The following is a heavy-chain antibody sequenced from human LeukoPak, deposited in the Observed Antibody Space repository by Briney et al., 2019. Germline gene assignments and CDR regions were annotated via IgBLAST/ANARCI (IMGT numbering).Heavy chain of an antibody. CDR2: ISTSGSTI. Sequence: PGGSLRLSCAASGFTFSSYAMSWIRQAPGKGLEWVSYISTSGSTIYYADSVKGRFTISRDNAKNSLYYCARDGVLRYFDWLFPYYMDVWGKGTTVSISS. V-gene: IGHV3-11*01. D-gene: IGHD3-9*01. CDR1: GFTFSSYA. CDR3: YYMDV. J-gene: IGHJ6*03.